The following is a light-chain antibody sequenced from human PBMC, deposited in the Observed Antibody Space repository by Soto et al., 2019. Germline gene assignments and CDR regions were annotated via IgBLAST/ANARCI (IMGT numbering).Light chain of an antibody. J-gene: IGLJ2*01. CDR3: YSESASILI. CDR2: KDS. CDR1: ILAKKY. Sequence: SYELTQPSSVSVSPGQTATITCSGDILAKKYSRWFQRKPGQAPVMVIYKDSERPSGIPERFSGSTSGTTVTLTISGAQVEDGAEYYCYSESASILIFGGGTKLTVL. V-gene: IGLV3-27*01.